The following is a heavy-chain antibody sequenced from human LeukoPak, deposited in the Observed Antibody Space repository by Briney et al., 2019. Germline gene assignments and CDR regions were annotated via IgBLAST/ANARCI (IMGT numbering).Heavy chain of an antibody. J-gene: IGHJ4*02. CDR3: ARAGGRVVTAIDAY. Sequence: GASVKVSCKTSGYTFARYGINGGRPAPGQGLEWMGWISAYKGNINYTQKFQGRVTMTTNTSTSTVYLELRRLRSDDTAIYYSARAGGRVVTAIDAYWGQGTLVTVSS. D-gene: IGHD2-21*02. CDR2: ISAYKGNI. V-gene: IGHV1-18*01. CDR1: GYTFARYG.